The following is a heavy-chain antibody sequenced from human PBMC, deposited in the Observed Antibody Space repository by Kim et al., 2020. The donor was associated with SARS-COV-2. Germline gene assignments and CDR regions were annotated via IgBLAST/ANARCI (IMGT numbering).Heavy chain of an antibody. Sequence: SETLSLTCTVSGGSISSSSYYWGWIRQPPGKGLEWIGSIYYSGSTYYNPSLKSRVTISVDTSKNQFSLKLSSVTAADTAVYYCASYKFKYYYDSSGYYSDAFDIWGQGTMVTVSS. CDR1: GGSISSSSYY. D-gene: IGHD3-22*01. V-gene: IGHV4-39*01. J-gene: IGHJ3*02. CDR3: ASYKFKYYYDSSGYYSDAFDI. CDR2: IYYSGST.